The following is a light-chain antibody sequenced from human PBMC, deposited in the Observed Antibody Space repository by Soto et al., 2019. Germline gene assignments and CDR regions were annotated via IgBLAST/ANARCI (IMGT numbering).Light chain of an antibody. CDR2: STS. J-gene: IGKJ2*01. CDR1: QAINKY. CDR3: QQSFKTPFT. Sequence: DIQMTQSPPSLSASVGDRVTISCRAGQAINKYLNWYQLKEGQAPKLLIYSTSEFQPGVPSRFSGSTSGTQFSLTITGLQPDDSATYFCQQSFKTPFTFGQGT. V-gene: IGKV1-39*01.